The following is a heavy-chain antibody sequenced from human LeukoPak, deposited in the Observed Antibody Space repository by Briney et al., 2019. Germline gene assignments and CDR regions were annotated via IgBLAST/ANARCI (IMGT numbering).Heavy chain of an antibody. D-gene: IGHD1-1*01. J-gene: IGHJ4*02. V-gene: IGHV3-48*04. CDR1: GFSFSTYS. CDR2: IVGSSSNI. Sequence: PGGSLRLSCTASGFSFSTYSMNWVRQAPGEGLEWVSYIVGSSSNIYYADSVKGRFTISRDNAKNSLYLQMDSLRAEDTAVYYCATDSPETAAFDYWGQGTLVTVSS. CDR3: ATDSPETAAFDY.